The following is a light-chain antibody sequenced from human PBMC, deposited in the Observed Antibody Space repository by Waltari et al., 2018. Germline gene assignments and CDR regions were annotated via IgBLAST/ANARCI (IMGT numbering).Light chain of an antibody. V-gene: IGKV2-30*02. CDR2: KVS. CDR1: QSLVQSDGDTY. CDR3: MQGTHWPWT. Sequence: DVVMTQSPLSLPVTLGQPASISCRSSQSLVQSDGDTYLNWFHQRPGQSPRRLSYKVSKRDSGVPDRFSGSGSETDFTLKISRVEAEDVGVYYCMQGTHWPWTFGQGTKVEIK. J-gene: IGKJ1*01.